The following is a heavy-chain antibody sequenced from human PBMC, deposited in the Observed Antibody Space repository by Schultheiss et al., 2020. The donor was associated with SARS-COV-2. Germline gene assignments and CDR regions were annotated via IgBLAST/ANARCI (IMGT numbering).Heavy chain of an antibody. CDR2: ISGSGGST. CDR3: ARLYYSESYFDY. D-gene: IGHD3-10*01. Sequence: GGSLRLSCAASGFTFSSYAMSWVRQAPGKGLEWVSAISGSGGSTYYADSVKGRFTISRDNAKNSLYLQMNSLRAEDTAVYYCARLYYSESYFDYWGQGTLVTVSS. V-gene: IGHV3-23*01. CDR1: GFTFSSYA. J-gene: IGHJ4*02.